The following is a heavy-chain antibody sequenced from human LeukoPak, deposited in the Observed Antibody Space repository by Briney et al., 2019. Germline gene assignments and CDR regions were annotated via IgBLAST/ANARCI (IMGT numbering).Heavy chain of an antibody. CDR3: ARTSYSRTLAYWFDP. D-gene: IGHD6-13*01. V-gene: IGHV4-59*01. J-gene: IGHJ5*02. CDR2: IYYSGST. Sequence: SETLSLTCTVSGGSISSYYWSWIRQPPGKGLEWIGYIYYSGSTNYNPSLKSRVTISVDTSKNQFSLKLSSVTAADTAVYYCARTSYSRTLAYWFDPWGQGTLVTVSS. CDR1: GGSISSYY.